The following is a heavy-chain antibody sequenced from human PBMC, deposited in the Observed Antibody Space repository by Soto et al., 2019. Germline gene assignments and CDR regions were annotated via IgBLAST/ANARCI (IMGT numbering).Heavy chain of an antibody. Sequence: ASVKVSCKASGYTFTGYYLHWVSQAPGQGREWMGWINPNSGGTNYAQKFQGWVTMTRDTAISTAYMELSRLRSDDTAVYYCARELPMPVRVDDFWSGYYAGGMDVWG. CDR2: INPNSGGT. D-gene: IGHD3-3*01. J-gene: IGHJ6*02. V-gene: IGHV1-2*04. CDR3: ARELPMPVRVDDFWSGYYAGGMDV. CDR1: GYTFTGYY.